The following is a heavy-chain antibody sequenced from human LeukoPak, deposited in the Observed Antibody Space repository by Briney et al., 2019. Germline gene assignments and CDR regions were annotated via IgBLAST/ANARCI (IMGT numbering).Heavy chain of an antibody. J-gene: IGHJ4*02. V-gene: IGHV6-1*01. CDR3: ARVRGYCSGGSCYWGHFDY. Sequence: SQTLSLTCAISGDSVSSNSAAWNWIRQSPSRGLEWLGRTYYRSKWYNDCAVSVKSRITINPDTSKNQFSLQLNSVTPEDTAVYYCARVRGYCSGGSCYWGHFDYWGQGTLVTVSS. D-gene: IGHD2-15*01. CDR1: GDSVSSNSAA. CDR2: TYYRSKWYN.